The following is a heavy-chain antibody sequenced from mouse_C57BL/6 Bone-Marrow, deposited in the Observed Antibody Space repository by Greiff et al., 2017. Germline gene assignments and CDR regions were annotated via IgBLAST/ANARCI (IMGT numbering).Heavy chain of an antibody. Sequence: VQLQQSGPELVKPGASVKISCKASGYSFTGYYMNWVKQSPEKSLEWIGEINPSTGGTTYNQKFKAKATLTVDKSSSTAYMQLKSLTSEDSAVYYCARGTSSGPWCAYWGQGTLVTVSA. CDR3: ARGTSSGPWCAY. D-gene: IGHD3-2*02. CDR1: GYSFTGYY. CDR2: INPSTGGT. V-gene: IGHV1-42*01. J-gene: IGHJ3*01.